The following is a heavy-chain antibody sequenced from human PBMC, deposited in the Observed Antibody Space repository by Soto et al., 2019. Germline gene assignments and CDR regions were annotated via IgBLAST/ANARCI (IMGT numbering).Heavy chain of an antibody. V-gene: IGHV1-18*01. CDR2: ISAYNGNT. CDR1: GYTFTSYG. Sequence: ASVKVSCKASGYTFTSYGISWVRPALGQGLEWMGWISAYNGNTNYAQKLQGRVTMTTDTSTSTAYMELRSLRSDDTAVYYCASGYSGMYYFDYWGQGTLVTVSS. J-gene: IGHJ4*02. CDR3: ASGYSGMYYFDY. D-gene: IGHD5-12*01.